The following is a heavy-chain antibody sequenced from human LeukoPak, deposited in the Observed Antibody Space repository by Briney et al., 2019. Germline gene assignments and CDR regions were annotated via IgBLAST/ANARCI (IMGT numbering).Heavy chain of an antibody. CDR3: AREEAIGSSWYHTYYFDY. CDR1: GFTFSSYS. J-gene: IGHJ4*02. Sequence: GGSLRLSCAASGFTFSSYSMNWVRQAPGKGLEWVSSISSSSSYIYYADSVKGRFTISRDNAKNSLYLQMNSLRAEVTAVYYCAREEAIGSSWYHTYYFDYWGQGTLVTVSS. D-gene: IGHD6-13*01. CDR2: ISSSSSYI. V-gene: IGHV3-21*01.